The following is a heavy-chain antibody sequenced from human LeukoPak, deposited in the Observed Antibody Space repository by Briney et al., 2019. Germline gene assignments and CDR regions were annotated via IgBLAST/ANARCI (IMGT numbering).Heavy chain of an antibody. CDR3: TGHGSNSY. J-gene: IGHJ4*02. CDR1: GFSINNNG. CDR2: MSGVGNT. Sequence: PGGSLRLSCVVSGFSINNNGLSWFRQAPGKGLEWVSDMSGVGNTHYAESVKGRFTISRDNFKNTFFLQMNSLRAEDTALYYATGHGSNSYWGQGALVAVSS. V-gene: IGHV3-23*01. D-gene: IGHD5-24*01.